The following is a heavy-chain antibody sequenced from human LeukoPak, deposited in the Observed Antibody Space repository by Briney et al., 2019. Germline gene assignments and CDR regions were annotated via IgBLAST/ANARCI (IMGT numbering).Heavy chain of an antibody. D-gene: IGHD2-2*02. CDR2: ISGSDEST. CDR1: GFTFSSYA. CDR3: AKARSASSRSCYNY. J-gene: IGHJ4*02. Sequence: GGSLRLSCAASGFTFSSYAMSWVRQAPGKGLEWFSTISGSDESTYYPDSVKGRFAISRDNSEKMLYLQMHSLRVDDTAVYYCAKARSASSRSCYNYWGQGTLVTVSS. V-gene: IGHV3-23*01.